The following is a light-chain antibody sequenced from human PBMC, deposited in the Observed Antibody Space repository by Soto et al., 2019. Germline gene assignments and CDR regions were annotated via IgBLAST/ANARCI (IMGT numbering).Light chain of an antibody. Sequence: QSVLTQPPSVSGAPGQRVTISCTGSSSNIGAGSAVHWYQQLPGTAPKLLMSDNNNRPSGVPDRFSGSKSGTSASLAITGLQAEDEADYYCQSYDNRLSGDVFGSGTKLTVL. J-gene: IGLJ1*01. V-gene: IGLV1-40*01. CDR2: DNN. CDR3: QSYDNRLSGDV. CDR1: SSNIGAGSA.